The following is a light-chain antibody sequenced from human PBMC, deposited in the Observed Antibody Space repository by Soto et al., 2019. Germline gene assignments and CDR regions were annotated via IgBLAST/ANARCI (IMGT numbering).Light chain of an antibody. CDR2: END. V-gene: IGLV1-51*02. J-gene: IGLJ1*01. CDR3: GTWDSSLSIFV. Sequence: QSVLTQPPSVSAAPGQKVTMSCYGDSSNIGNYYVSWHQQLPGTAPKLLIYENDKRPSGIPDRFSGSKSGTSATLGITGLQAGDEADYYCGTWDSSLSIFVFGTGTKVTVL. CDR1: SSNIGNYY.